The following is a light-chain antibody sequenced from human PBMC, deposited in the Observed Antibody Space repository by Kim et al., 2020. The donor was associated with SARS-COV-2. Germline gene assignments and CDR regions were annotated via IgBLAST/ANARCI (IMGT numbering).Light chain of an antibody. CDR2: QDS. CDR1: KLGDKY. V-gene: IGLV3-1*01. CDR3: QAWDSSTAWV. Sequence: SYELTQPPSVSGSPGQPASITCSGDKLGDKYACWYQQKPGQSPVLVIFQDSKRPSGIPARFSGSNSGNTATLTISGTQAMDEADYYCQAWDSSTAWVFGGGTQLTVL. J-gene: IGLJ2*01.